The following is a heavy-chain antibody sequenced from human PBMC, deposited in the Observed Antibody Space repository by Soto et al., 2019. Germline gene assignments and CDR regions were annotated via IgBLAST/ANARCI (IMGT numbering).Heavy chain of an antibody. V-gene: IGHV3-23*01. CDR1: GFTFSSYA. Sequence: PGGSLRLSCAASGFTFSSYAMSWVRQAPGKGLEWVSAISGSGGSTYYADSVKGRFTISRDNSKNTLYLQMNSLRAEDTAVYYCAKDSYDSSYGYDAFDIWGQGTMVTVSS. CDR2: ISGSGGST. D-gene: IGHD3-22*01. CDR3: AKDSYDSSYGYDAFDI. J-gene: IGHJ3*02.